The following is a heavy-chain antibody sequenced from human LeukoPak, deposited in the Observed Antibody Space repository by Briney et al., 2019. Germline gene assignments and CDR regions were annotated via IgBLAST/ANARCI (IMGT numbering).Heavy chain of an antibody. CDR1: GGSISIYY. Sequence: PSETLSLTCTVSGGSISIYYWSWIRQPPGKGLEWIGYIYYSGSTNYNPSLKSRVTISVDTPKNQFSLKLSSVTAADTAVYYCARGYSSWNPWGQGTLVTVSS. CDR2: IYYSGST. V-gene: IGHV4-59*01. CDR3: ARGYSSWNP. D-gene: IGHD6-13*01. J-gene: IGHJ1*01.